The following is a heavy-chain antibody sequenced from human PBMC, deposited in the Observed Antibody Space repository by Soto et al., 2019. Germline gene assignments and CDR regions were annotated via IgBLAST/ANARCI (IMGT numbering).Heavy chain of an antibody. CDR1: GFIFSSYW. Sequence: EAELVESGGGLVQPGGSLRLSCTASGFIFSSYWMHWVRQTPGKGLVWVSRISSDARSTIYADSVKGRFTISRDNANNILYLQMDSLRVEDTAVYFCVRIGQDYVFSDLWGQGTLVTVSS. J-gene: IGHJ4*02. CDR2: ISSDARST. V-gene: IGHV3-74*01. D-gene: IGHD4-17*01. CDR3: VRIGQDYVFSDL.